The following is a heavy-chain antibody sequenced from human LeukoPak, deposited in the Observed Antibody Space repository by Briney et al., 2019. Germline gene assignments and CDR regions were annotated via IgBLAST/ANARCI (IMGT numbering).Heavy chain of an antibody. V-gene: IGHV4-59*01. CDR2: IYYSGST. D-gene: IGHD3-22*01. CDR3: ARGPTYYYDSSGYYDLGPFDY. CDR1: GGSISSYY. J-gene: IGHJ4*02. Sequence: TSETLSLTCTVSGGSISSYYWSWIRQPPGKGLEWIGYIYYSGSTNYNPSLKSRVTISVDTSKNQFSLKLSSVTAADTAVYYCARGPTYYYDSSGYYDLGPFDYWGQGTLVTVSS.